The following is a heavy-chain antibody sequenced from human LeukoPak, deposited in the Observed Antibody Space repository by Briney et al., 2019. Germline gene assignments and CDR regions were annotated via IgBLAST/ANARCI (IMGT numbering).Heavy chain of an antibody. CDR2: IIPIFGTA. D-gene: IGHD3-10*01. CDR3: ARVRYYYGSGSGHRPEAYFDY. V-gene: IGHV1-69*05. Sequence: SVKLSCKASGGTFSSYAISWVRQAPGQGLEWMGGIIPIFGTANYAQKFQGRVTITTDESTSTAYMELSSLRSEDTAVYYCARVRYYYGSGSGHRPEAYFDYWGQGTLVTVSS. J-gene: IGHJ4*02. CDR1: GGTFSSYA.